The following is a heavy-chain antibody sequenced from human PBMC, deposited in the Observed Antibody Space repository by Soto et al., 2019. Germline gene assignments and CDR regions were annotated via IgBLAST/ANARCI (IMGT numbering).Heavy chain of an antibody. CDR3: ARTGDDSGFSLDY. V-gene: IGHV4-39*01. J-gene: IGHJ4*02. D-gene: IGHD3-22*01. CDR1: GGSISSGAYY. CDR2: IYYSGNT. Sequence: SSETLSLTCTVSGGSISSGAYYWGWIRQPPGETLEWIGSIYYSGNTYYNPSLKSRVVIFVDTSRNQFSLNMSSVTAADTALYYCARTGDDSGFSLDYWGQGTLVTVSS.